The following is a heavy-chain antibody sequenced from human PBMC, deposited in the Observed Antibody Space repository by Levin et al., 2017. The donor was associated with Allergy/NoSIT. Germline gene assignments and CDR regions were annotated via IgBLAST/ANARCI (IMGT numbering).Heavy chain of an antibody. CDR3: ARDHDGEDEYFDF. J-gene: IGHJ4*02. D-gene: IGHD3-10*01. CDR1: GFTFRTFW. V-gene: IGHV3-7*01. CDR2: IKQDGSDK. Sequence: GGSLRLSCATSGFTFRTFWMSWVRQAPGKGPEWVANIKQDGSDKYYVDSVEGRFTVSRDNAKNSLYLQMNSLRVEDTAVYYCARDHDGEDEYFDFWGQGTLVTVSS.